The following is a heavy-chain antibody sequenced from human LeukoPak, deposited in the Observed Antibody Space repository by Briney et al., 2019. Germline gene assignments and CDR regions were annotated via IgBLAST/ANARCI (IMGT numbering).Heavy chain of an antibody. CDR1: GFTLSSYG. J-gene: IGHJ4*02. D-gene: IGHD5-18*01. Sequence: GGSLRLSCAASGFTLSSYGMHWVRQAPGKGLEWVAVIWYDGSNKYYADSVKGRFTISRDNSKNTLYLQMNSLRAEDTAVYYCASSGYSYGIGGYWGQGTLVTVSS. CDR3: ASSGYSYGIGGY. V-gene: IGHV3-33*03. CDR2: IWYDGSNK.